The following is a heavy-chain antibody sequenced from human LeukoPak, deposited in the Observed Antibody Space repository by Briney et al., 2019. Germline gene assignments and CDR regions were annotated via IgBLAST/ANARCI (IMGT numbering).Heavy chain of an antibody. CDR2: ISGSGGST. Sequence: GGSLRLSCAASGFTFSSYAMSWVRQAPGKGLEWVSAISGSGGSTYYADSVKGRFTISRDNSKNTLYLQMNSLRAEDTAVYYCAKDHGGSSGYYPREAYYYMDVWGKGTTVTVSS. CDR1: GFTFSSYA. CDR3: AKDHGGSSGYYPREAYYYMDV. D-gene: IGHD3-22*01. V-gene: IGHV3-23*01. J-gene: IGHJ6*03.